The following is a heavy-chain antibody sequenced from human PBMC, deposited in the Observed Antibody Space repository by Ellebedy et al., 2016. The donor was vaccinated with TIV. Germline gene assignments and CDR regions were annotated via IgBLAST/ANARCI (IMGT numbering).Heavy chain of an antibody. J-gene: IGHJ4*02. CDR1: GFTFSGFA. V-gene: IGHV3-23*01. CDR3: ARGWLLLHYFDY. CDR2: ISASGSST. D-gene: IGHD2-15*01. Sequence: GKSLKISXAASGFTFSGFAMSWVRQAPGEGLVWVSSISASGSSTFYADSVKGRFTVSRDSSKNTLYLQLNSLRADDTAVYYCARGWLLLHYFDYWGQGTLVTVSS.